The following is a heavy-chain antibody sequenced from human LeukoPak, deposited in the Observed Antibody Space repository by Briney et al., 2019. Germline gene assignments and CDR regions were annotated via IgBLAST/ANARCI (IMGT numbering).Heavy chain of an antibody. CDR2: ISSSRSYK. J-gene: IGHJ4*02. CDR1: GFTFSNYS. CDR3: ARTDADGPYYFDY. Sequence: GGSLRLSCAASGFTFSNYSMNWVRQAPGKGLEWVSSISSSRSYKYYADSVKGRFTISRDNAKNSLYLQMNSPRAEDTAVYYCARTDADGPYYFDYWGQGTLVTVSS. V-gene: IGHV3-21*01.